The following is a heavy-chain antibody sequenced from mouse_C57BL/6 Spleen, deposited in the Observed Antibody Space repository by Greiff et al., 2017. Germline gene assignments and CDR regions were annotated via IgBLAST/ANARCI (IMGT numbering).Heavy chain of an antibody. J-gene: IGHJ1*03. CDR1: GYTFTDYY. Sequence: QVQLQQSGAELVRPGASVKLSCKASGYTFTDYYINWVKQRPGQGLEWIARIYPGSGNTYYNEKFKGKATLTAEKSSSTAYMQLSSLTSEDSAVYFCASVGDDGYPRYFDVWGKGTTVTVSS. D-gene: IGHD2-3*01. CDR2: IYPGSGNT. CDR3: ASVGDDGYPRYFDV. V-gene: IGHV1-76*01.